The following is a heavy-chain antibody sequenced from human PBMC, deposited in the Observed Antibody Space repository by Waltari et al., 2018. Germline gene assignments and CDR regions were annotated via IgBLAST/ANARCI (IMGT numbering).Heavy chain of an antibody. Sequence: QLQLQESGPGLGKPAETLSLTCSVSGVSIISNRPYWVGIRQTPGQGLGWIATMSYSGTTYSSPSLKSRVTISRDTSKNQVSLKLGSVTAADTAVYYCATYIGASVGTAAFDVWGQGTKVTVSS. J-gene: IGHJ3*01. V-gene: IGHV4-39*01. CDR1: GVSIISNRPY. D-gene: IGHD5-12*01. CDR3: ATYIGASVGTAAFDV. CDR2: MSYSGTT.